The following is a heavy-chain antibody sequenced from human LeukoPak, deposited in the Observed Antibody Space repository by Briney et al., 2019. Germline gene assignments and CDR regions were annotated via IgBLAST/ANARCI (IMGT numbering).Heavy chain of an antibody. CDR1: GGSISSYY. D-gene: IGHD6-19*01. V-gene: IGHV4-4*07. CDR2: IYTSGST. Sequence: SKTLSLTCTVSGGSISSYYWSWLRQPAGKGLEWIGRIYTSGSTNYNPSLKSRVTMSVDTSKNQFSLKLSSVTAADTAVYYCAREVAVAGTAFDIWGQGTMVTVSS. CDR3: AREVAVAGTAFDI. J-gene: IGHJ3*02.